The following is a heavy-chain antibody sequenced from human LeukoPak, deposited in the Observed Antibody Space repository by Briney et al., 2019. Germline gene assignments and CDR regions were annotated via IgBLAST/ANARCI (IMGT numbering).Heavy chain of an antibody. Sequence: GASVKVSCKASGYTFTCYYMHWVRQAPGQGLEWMGWINPNSGGTNYAQKFQGRVTMTRDTSISTAYMELSRLRSDDTAVYYCASGFYDILTGYYSGFDPWGQGTLVTVSS. CDR2: INPNSGGT. CDR1: GYTFTCYY. D-gene: IGHD3-9*01. J-gene: IGHJ5*02. CDR3: ASGFYDILTGYYSGFDP. V-gene: IGHV1-2*02.